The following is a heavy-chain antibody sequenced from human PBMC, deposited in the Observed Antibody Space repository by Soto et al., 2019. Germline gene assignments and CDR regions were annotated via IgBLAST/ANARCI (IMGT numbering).Heavy chain of an antibody. CDR1: GFTFSSYD. Sequence: EVQLVESGGGLVQPGGSLRLSCAASGFTFSSYDMHWVRQATGEGLEWVSAIGTAGDTYYPGSVKGRFTISRENAKNSLYLQMNSLRAGDTAVYYCARSRYYDILTGDYYYYGMDVWGQRTTVTVSS. CDR3: ARSRYYDILTGDYYYYGMDV. D-gene: IGHD3-9*01. CDR2: IGTAGDT. V-gene: IGHV3-13*01. J-gene: IGHJ6*02.